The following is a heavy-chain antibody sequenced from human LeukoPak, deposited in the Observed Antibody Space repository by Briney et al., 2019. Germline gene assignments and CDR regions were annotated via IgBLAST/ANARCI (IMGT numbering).Heavy chain of an antibody. CDR1: GFTFSSYA. CDR3: ARDSVYILYSSGLGY. Sequence: GRSLRLSCAASGFTFSSYAMHWVRQAPGKGLEWVAVISYDGSNKYYADSVKGRFTISRDNSKNTLYLQMNSLRAEDTAVYYCARDSVYILYSSGLGYWGQGTLVTVSS. D-gene: IGHD6-19*01. CDR2: ISYDGSNK. J-gene: IGHJ4*02. V-gene: IGHV3-30*04.